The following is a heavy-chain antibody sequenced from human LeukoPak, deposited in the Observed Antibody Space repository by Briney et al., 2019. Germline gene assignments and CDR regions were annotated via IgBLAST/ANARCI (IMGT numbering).Heavy chain of an antibody. Sequence: GGSLRLSCAASGFTFSNYDMYWVRQAPGRGLDWVAVVSYDGSDKYYADSVKGRFPISRDNSKNTLYLQMTGLRVEDTAVYYCARDSRGPDYWGQGALVTVSS. D-gene: IGHD3-22*01. CDR1: GFTFSNYD. V-gene: IGHV3-33*05. CDR2: VSYDGSDK. CDR3: ARDSRGPDY. J-gene: IGHJ4*02.